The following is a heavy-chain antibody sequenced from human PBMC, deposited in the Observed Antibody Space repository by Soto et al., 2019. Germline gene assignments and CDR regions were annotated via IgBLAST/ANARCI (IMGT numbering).Heavy chain of an antibody. CDR2: IYYSGST. J-gene: IGHJ6*02. CDR3: ARVDGQRWLPNYYGMDV. CDR1: GGSISSSSYY. V-gene: IGHV4-39*01. Sequence: SETLSLTCTVSGGSISSSSYYWGWIRQPPGKGLEWIGSIYYSGSTYYNPSLKSRVTISVDTSKNQFSLKLSSVTAADTAVYYCARVDGQRWLPNYYGMDVWGQGTTVTVSS. D-gene: IGHD5-12*01.